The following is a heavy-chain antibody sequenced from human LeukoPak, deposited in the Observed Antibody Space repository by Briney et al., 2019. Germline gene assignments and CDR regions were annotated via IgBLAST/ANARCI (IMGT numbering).Heavy chain of an antibody. V-gene: IGHV1-8*01. CDR1: GYTFTSYD. CDR3: ARGPSGYYDSSGYYLN. D-gene: IGHD3-22*01. Sequence: ASVKVSCKASGYTFTSYDINWVRQATGQGLEWMGWMNPNSGNTGYAQKFQGRVTMTRNTSISTAYMELSSLRSEDTAVYYCARGPSGYYDSSGYYLNWGQGTLVTVSS. J-gene: IGHJ4*02. CDR2: MNPNSGNT.